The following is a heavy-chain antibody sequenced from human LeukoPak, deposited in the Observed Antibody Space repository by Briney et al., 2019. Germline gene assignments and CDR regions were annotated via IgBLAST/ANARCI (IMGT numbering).Heavy chain of an antibody. V-gene: IGHV1-69*13. J-gene: IGHJ4*02. CDR3: ARPISKYQLLSLDY. Sequence: SVKVSCKASGGTFSSYAISWVRQAPGQGLEWMGGIIPIFGTANYAQKFQGRVTITADESTSTAYMELSSLRSEDTAVYYRARPISKYQLLSLDYWGQGTLVTVSS. D-gene: IGHD2-2*01. CDR2: IIPIFGTA. CDR1: GGTFSSYA.